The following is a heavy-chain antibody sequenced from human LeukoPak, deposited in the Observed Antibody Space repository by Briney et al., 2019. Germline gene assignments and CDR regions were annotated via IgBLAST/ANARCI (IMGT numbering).Heavy chain of an antibody. V-gene: IGHV3-7*01. J-gene: IGHJ4*02. D-gene: IGHD5-24*01. CDR1: GFPFSSYW. CDR2: IKQDGSEK. Sequence: GGSLRLSXAASGFPFSSYWMSWVRQAPGKGLEWVANIKQDGSEKYYVDSVKGRFTISRDNAKNSLYLQMNSLRAEDTAVYYCARDLEMATIECYFDYWGQGTLVTVSS. CDR3: ARDLEMATIECYFDY.